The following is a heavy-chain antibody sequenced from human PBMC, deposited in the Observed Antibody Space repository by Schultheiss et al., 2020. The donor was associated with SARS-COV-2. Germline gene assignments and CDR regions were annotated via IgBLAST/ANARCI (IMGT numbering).Heavy chain of an antibody. CDR1: GFTFTNSA. J-gene: IGHJ6*03. D-gene: IGHD1-26*01. CDR2: IVVSSGNT. V-gene: IGHV1-58*01. Sequence: SVKVSCKASGFTFTNSAVQWVRQARGQRLEWIGWIVVSSGNTNYAQKFQERVAITRDKSTSTAYMELSSLRSEDTAVYYCARVEVGNEDYYYYMDVWGKGTTVTVSS. CDR3: ARVEVGNEDYYYYMDV.